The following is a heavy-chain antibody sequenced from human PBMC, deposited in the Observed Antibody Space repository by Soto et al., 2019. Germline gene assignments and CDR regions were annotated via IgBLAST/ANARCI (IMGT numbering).Heavy chain of an antibody. Sequence: GGSLRLSCAASGLSLFRRSGMNWVRQSPGKGLEWIAYISSSSDFVYYSDSVQGRFAISRDNANNTLYLQMNSLRGEDTAVYYCARGEHVIAPNPSNYYFDYWGQGTLVTVSS. CDR1: GLSLFRRSG. CDR3: ARGEHVIAPNPSNYYFDY. D-gene: IGHD1-1*01. CDR2: ISSSSDFV. J-gene: IGHJ4*02. V-gene: IGHV3-48*01.